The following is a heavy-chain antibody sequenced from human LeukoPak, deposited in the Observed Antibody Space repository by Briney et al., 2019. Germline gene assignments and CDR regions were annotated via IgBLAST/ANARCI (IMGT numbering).Heavy chain of an antibody. CDR1: GFTFSRYS. D-gene: IGHD2-2*01. Sequence: GGSLRLSCAASGFTFSRYSMNWVRQAPGKGLEWVSYISRSSSTIHYADSVKGRFTISRDNAKSSLFLQMNSLRAEDTAVYYCARVKYQLLSLGAFDIWGQGTMVTVSS. CDR2: ISRSSSTI. J-gene: IGHJ3*02. V-gene: IGHV3-48*04. CDR3: ARVKYQLLSLGAFDI.